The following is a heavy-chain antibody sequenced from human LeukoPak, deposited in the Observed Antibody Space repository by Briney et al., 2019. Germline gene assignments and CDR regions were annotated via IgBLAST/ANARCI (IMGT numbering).Heavy chain of an antibody. J-gene: IGHJ5*02. CDR3: ARGWTYYYGSGSYSTGYNWFDP. D-gene: IGHD3-10*01. Sequence: GGSLRLSCAASGFTFSSYSMNWVRQAPGKGLEWVSSISSSSSYIYYADSVKGRFTISRDNAKNSLYLQMNSLRAEDTAVYYCARGWTYYYGSGSYSTGYNWFDPWGRGTLVTVSS. CDR1: GFTFSSYS. CDR2: ISSSSSYI. V-gene: IGHV3-21*01.